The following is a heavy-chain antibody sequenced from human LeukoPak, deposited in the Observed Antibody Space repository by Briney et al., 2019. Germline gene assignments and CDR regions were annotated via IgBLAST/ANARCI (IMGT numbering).Heavy chain of an antibody. CDR2: IKQDGSEK. CDR3: ASRVGVRGAYYYYGMDV. J-gene: IGHJ6*02. D-gene: IGHD3-10*01. Sequence: EGSLRLSCAASGFTFSSYWMSWVRQAPGKGLEWVANIKQDGSEKYYVDSVKGRFTISRDNAKNSLYLQKNSLRAEDTAVYYCASRVGVRGAYYYYGMDVWGQGTTVTVSS. CDR1: GFTFSSYW. V-gene: IGHV3-7*02.